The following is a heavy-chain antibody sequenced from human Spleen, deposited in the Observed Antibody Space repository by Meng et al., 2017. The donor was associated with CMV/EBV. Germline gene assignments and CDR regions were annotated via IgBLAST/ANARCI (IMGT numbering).Heavy chain of an antibody. D-gene: IGHD1-26*01. Sequence: GGSLRLSCLASGFTFSTYSMNWVRQAPEKGLEWVSSISSSSSYIYYADSVKGRFTISRDNAKNSTYLQMNSLRAEDTAVYYCASEGRAFSGSSLEGYYFDYWGQGTLVTVSS. J-gene: IGHJ4*02. CDR2: ISSSSSYI. V-gene: IGHV3-21*01. CDR3: ASEGRAFSGSSLEGYYFDY. CDR1: GFTFSTYS.